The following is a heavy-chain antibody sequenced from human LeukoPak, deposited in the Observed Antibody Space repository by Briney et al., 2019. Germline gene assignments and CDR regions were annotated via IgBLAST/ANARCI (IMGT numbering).Heavy chain of an antibody. D-gene: IGHD1-26*01. J-gene: IGHJ3*01. CDR2: ISGGGVNT. V-gene: IGHV3-23*01. CDR3: ARPRTSSRGNYLSYDAFDL. Sequence: GASLRLSCAASGFTFTSYDMSWVRQAPGKGLDWVSVISGGGVNTHDADSVKGHFTISRDNSNSTQYLQMTSLRADDTAVYYCARPRTSSRGNYLSYDAFDLWGQGTMVTVS. CDR1: GFTFTSYD.